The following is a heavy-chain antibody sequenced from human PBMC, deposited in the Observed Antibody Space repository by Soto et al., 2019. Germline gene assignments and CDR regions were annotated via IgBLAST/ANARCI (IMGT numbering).Heavy chain of an antibody. CDR3: ARGVGYCSGGSCVHAFDI. J-gene: IGHJ3*02. V-gene: IGHV1-18*01. D-gene: IGHD2-15*01. CDR2: ISAYNGNT. Sequence: ASVKVSCKASGYTFTSYGISWVRQAPGQGLEWMGWISAYNGNTNYAQKLQGRVTMTTDTSTSTAYMELRSLRSDDTAVYYCARGVGYCSGGSCVHAFDIWGQGTMVTVSS. CDR1: GYTFTSYG.